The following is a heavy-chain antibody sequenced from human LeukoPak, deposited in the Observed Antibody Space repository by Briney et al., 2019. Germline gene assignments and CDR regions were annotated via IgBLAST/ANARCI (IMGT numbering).Heavy chain of an antibody. Sequence: WGSLRLSCAASGFTFSSYEMNWVRQAPGKGLEWVSYISTTGSSIYYADSVKGRFTISRDNVKNLLYLQMNSLRAEDTAVYYCARVQRGIAVALDYWGQGTLAAVSS. CDR2: ISTTGSSI. CDR3: ARVQRGIAVALDY. V-gene: IGHV3-48*03. CDR1: GFTFSSYE. D-gene: IGHD6-19*01. J-gene: IGHJ4*02.